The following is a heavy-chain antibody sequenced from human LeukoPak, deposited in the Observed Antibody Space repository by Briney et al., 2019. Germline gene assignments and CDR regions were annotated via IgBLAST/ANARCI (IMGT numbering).Heavy chain of an antibody. V-gene: IGHV4-38-2*01. CDR2: IYHNGKT. CDR3: ARAYSRTPGDYCFDY. J-gene: IGHJ4*02. D-gene: IGHD7-27*01. CDR1: GYSISSGYF. Sequence: SETLSLTWGVSGYSISSGYFWGWIRQPPGKGLEWIGSIYHNGKTFYQSSLKSRVTLSVDTSKNQFSLKLSSVTAADTAVYFCARAYSRTPGDYCFDYWGKGTLVTVSS.